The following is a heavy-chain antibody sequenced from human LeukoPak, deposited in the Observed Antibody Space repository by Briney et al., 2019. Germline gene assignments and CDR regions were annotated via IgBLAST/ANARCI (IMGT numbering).Heavy chain of an antibody. Sequence: SETLSLTCAVSGGSISSSSYYWGWIRQSPGKGLEWIGSIYYSGSTYYNPSLKSRVTISVDTSKNQFSLKLSSVTAADTAVYYCARDHTYYYDSSGYYFWGDAFDIWGQGTMVTVSS. D-gene: IGHD3-22*01. J-gene: IGHJ3*02. CDR3: ARDHTYYYDSSGYYFWGDAFDI. V-gene: IGHV4-39*07. CDR2: IYYSGST. CDR1: GGSISSSSYY.